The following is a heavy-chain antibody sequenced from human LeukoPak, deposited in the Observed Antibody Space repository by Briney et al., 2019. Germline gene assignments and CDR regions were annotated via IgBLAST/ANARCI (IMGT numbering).Heavy chain of an antibody. CDR3: ARGLPQSYDGGNTLDY. V-gene: IGHV1-18*01. D-gene: IGHD4-23*01. CDR2: ISAYNGNT. CDR1: GYTFTSYG. Sequence: ASVKVSCKASGYTFTSYGISWVRQAPGQGLEWMGWISAYNGNTNYAQKLQGRVTMTTDTSTSTAYMELRSLRSDDTAVYYCARGLPQSYDGGNTLDYWGQGTLVTVSS. J-gene: IGHJ4*02.